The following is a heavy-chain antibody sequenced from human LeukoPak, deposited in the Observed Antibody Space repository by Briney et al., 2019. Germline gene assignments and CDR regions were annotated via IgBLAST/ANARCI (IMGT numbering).Heavy chain of an antibody. CDR1: GFTFGESA. Sequence: GGSLRLSCTASGFTFGESAMSWVRQAPGKGLEWVCFIRSKAYGGKTAYAASVKGRLTISRDDSKRIAYLQMNSLKTEDTAVYYCTRATGTNALRGLRYYYYYYMDVWGKGTTVTVSS. CDR3: TRATGTNALRGLRYYYYYYMDV. D-gene: IGHD1-7*01. J-gene: IGHJ6*03. V-gene: IGHV3-49*04. CDR2: IRSKAYGGKT.